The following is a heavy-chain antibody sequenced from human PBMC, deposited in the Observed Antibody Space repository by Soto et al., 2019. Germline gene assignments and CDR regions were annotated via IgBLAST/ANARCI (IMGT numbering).Heavy chain of an antibody. CDR1: GGTFSSYA. CDR2: IIPIFGTA. D-gene: IGHD3-10*01. CDR3: ARDGPSMGRGVAPYYSYGMDV. Sequence: QVQLVQSGAEVKKPGSSVKVSCKASGGTFSSYAISWVRQAPGQGLEWMGGIIPIFGTANYAQKFQGRVTITADKSTSTAYMELSSLRSEDTAVYYCARDGPSMGRGVAPYYSYGMDVWGQGTTVTVSS. V-gene: IGHV1-69*06. J-gene: IGHJ6*02.